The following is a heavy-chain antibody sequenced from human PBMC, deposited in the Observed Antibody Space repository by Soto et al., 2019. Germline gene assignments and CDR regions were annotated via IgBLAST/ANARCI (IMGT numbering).Heavy chain of an antibody. J-gene: IGHJ4*02. V-gene: IGHV3-21*01. Sequence: GGSLRLSCAASGFTFSSYSMNWVRQAPGKGLEWVSSISSSGSYIYYADSVKGRFTISRDNAKNSLYLQMNSLRAEDTAVYYCASYCGGDCYSAVYWGQGTLVTVSS. D-gene: IGHD2-21*02. CDR1: GFTFSSYS. CDR3: ASYCGGDCYSAVY. CDR2: ISSSGSYI.